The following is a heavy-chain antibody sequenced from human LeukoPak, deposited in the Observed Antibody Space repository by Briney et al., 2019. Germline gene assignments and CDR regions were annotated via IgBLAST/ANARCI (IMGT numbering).Heavy chain of an antibody. V-gene: IGHV3-30-3*01. J-gene: IGHJ4*02. D-gene: IGHD2-15*01. CDR3: ARDSLKGSGQTGFDY. CDR1: GFTFSSYA. Sequence: GGSLRLSCAASGFTFSSYAMHWVRQAPGKGLEWVAVISYDGSNKYYADSVKGRFTISRDNSKNTLYLQMNSLRAEDTAVYHCARDSLKGSGQTGFDYWGQGTLVTVSS. CDR2: ISYDGSNK.